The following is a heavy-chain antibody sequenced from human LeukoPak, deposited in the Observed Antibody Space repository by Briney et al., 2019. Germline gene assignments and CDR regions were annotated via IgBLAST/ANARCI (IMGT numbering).Heavy chain of an antibody. Sequence: TGGSLRLSCAASGFTFSSYAMSWVRQAPGKGLEWVSVISGSGGSTYYADSVKGRFTISRDNSKNTLYLQMNSLRAEDTAVYYCAKVEDEYSSTTFDYWGQGTLVTVSS. CDR1: GFTFSSYA. J-gene: IGHJ4*02. V-gene: IGHV3-23*01. CDR2: ISGSGGST. CDR3: AKVEDEYSSTTFDY. D-gene: IGHD6-6*01.